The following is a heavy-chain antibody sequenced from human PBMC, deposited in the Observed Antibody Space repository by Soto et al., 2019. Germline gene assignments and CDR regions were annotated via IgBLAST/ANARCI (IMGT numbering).Heavy chain of an antibody. Sequence: EVQLVQSGAEVKKPGESLKISCKGSGYSFTSYWIGWVRQMPGKGLEWMGIIYPGDSDTRYSPSFQGPVTISADKSISTAYLQWSSLKASDTAMYYCARQSKFVSIFGVVTHYYYMDVWGKGTTVTVSS. V-gene: IGHV5-51*01. D-gene: IGHD3-3*01. CDR3: ARQSKFVSIFGVVTHYYYMDV. J-gene: IGHJ6*03. CDR1: GYSFTSYW. CDR2: IYPGDSDT.